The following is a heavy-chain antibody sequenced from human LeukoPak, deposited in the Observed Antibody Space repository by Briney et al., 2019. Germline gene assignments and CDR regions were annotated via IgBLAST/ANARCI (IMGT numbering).Heavy chain of an antibody. J-gene: IGHJ3*02. D-gene: IGHD3-10*01. CDR1: GGSFSGYY. CDR2: INHSGST. V-gene: IGHV4-34*01. Sequence: PSETLSLTCAVYGGSFSGYYWSWIRQPPGKGLEWTGEINHSGSTNYNPSLKSRVTISVDTSKNQFSLKLSSVTAADAAVYYCARRYGSGSYYRSTDAFDIWGQGTMVTVSS. CDR3: ARRYGSGSYYRSTDAFDI.